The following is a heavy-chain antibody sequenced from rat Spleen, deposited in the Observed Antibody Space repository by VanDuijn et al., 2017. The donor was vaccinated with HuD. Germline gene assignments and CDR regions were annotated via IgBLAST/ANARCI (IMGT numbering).Heavy chain of an antibody. D-gene: IGHD1-3*01. J-gene: IGHJ4*01. V-gene: IGHV3-3*01. Sequence: EVQLQESGPGLVKPSQSLSLTCSVTGYSITSSYRWNWIRKFPGNKLEWMGYINSAGSTNYNPSLKSRISITRDTSRNQFFLQVNSVTTEDTATYYCAKTTVAYYYVMDVWGQGVMVTVSS. CDR3: AKTTVAYYYVMDV. CDR2: INSAGST. CDR1: GYSITSSYR.